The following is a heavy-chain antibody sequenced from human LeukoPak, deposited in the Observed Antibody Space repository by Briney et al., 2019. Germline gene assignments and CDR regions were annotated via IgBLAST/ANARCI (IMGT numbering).Heavy chain of an antibody. CDR2: IYKSGII. V-gene: IGHV4-39*01. CDR3: ARHSVGGAGDFDC. CDR1: GDSISSSYYY. J-gene: IGHJ4*02. D-gene: IGHD6-19*01. Sequence: SETLSLTCTVSGDSISSSYYYWGWIRQTPGKGLEWIGSIYKSGIIYYNPSLKSRVTISVDTSKNQFSLKLSSVTAADTAVHYCARHSVGGAGDFDCWGQGTLVTVSS.